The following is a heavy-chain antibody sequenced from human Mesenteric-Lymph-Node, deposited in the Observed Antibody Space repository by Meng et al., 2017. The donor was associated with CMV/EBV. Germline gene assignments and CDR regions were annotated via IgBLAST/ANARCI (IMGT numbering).Heavy chain of an antibody. CDR3: ARDGGSFDP. Sequence: GESLKISCAASGFTFSSYAMHWVRQAPGKGLEWVAVISYDGSNKYYADSVKGRFTISRDNAKNSLYLQMNSLRAEDTAVYYCARDGGSFDPWGQGTLVTSPQ. D-gene: IGHD3-10*01. J-gene: IGHJ5*02. CDR1: GFTFSSYA. V-gene: IGHV3-30*04. CDR2: ISYDGSNK.